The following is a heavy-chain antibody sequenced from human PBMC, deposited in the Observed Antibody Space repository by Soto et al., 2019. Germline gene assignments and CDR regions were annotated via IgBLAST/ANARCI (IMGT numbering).Heavy chain of an antibody. CDR3: AALWFGELAFNY. CDR1: GYSIRSGYY. J-gene: IGHJ4*01. V-gene: IGHV4-38-2*02. CDR2: VYHNGIM. Sequence: ASETLSLTCSVSGYSIRSGYYWGWVRQAPGKGLEWLGSVYHNGIMFHNPSFQSRVTISVDTSKNQFSLNLRSVTAADTAVYYCAALWFGELAFNYWGHGILVTVSS. D-gene: IGHD3-10*01.